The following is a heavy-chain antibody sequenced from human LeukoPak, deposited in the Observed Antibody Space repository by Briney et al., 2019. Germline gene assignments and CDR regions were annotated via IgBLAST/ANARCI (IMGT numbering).Heavy chain of an antibody. D-gene: IGHD2-21*02. CDR2: IYTGDSDT. CDR1: GSSFTSYW. CDR3: ARSCGGDCYLFDY. J-gene: IGHJ4*02. V-gene: IGHV5-51*01. Sequence: GASLQISCKGSGSSFTSYWIGWVRQLPGKGLEWMGIIYTGDSDTRYSPSFQGHVTISADKSMSTAYLQWSSLKASDTAMYYGARSCGGDCYLFDYWGQGTLVTVSS.